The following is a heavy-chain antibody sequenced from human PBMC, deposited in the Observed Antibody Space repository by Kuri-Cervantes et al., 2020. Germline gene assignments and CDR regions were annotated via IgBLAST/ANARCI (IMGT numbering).Heavy chain of an antibody. J-gene: IGHJ3*02. D-gene: IGHD2-2*01. Sequence: SETLSLTCTVSGGSISSGGYYWSWIRQHPGKGLEWIGYIYYSGSTYYNPSLKSRVTISVDTSKNQFSLKLSSVTAADTAVYYCARDPVSYCSSTSCYGSSAFDIRGQGTMVTVSS. CDR3: ARDPVSYCSSTSCYGSSAFDI. V-gene: IGHV4-31*03. CDR1: GGSISSGGYY. CDR2: IYYSGST.